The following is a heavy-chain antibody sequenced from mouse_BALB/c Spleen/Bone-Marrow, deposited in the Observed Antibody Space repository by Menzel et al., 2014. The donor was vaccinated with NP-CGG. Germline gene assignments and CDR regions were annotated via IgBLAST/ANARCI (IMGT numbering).Heavy chain of an antibody. D-gene: IGHD2-1*01. J-gene: IGHJ3*01. CDR3: TRSNGNGFAY. Sequence: VQMQQSGAELVKPGASVKLSCKASGYTFTSYYMYWVKQRPGQGLEWIGEINPSNGDTNFNEKFKSKATLTVDKSSSTAYMQLSSLTSEDSAVYYGTRSNGNGFAYWGQCTLVTVSA. CDR1: GYTFTSYY. CDR2: INPSNGDT. V-gene: IGHV1S81*02.